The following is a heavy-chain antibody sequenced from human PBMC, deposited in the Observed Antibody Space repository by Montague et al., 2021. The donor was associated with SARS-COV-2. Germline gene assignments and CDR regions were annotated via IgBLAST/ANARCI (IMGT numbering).Heavy chain of an antibody. CDR3: ASHVDPCGGNCRNWYYDL. CDR2: VSYNCST. D-gene: IGHD4-23*01. V-gene: IGHV4-39*01. CDR1: GGSVSGYD. Sequence: SETLSLTCAVSGGSVSGYDWCWSCMLPAKGMERIGIVSYNCSTYYNPTLKRQVTLSVDTSKNQFSLTLISLPAADTAMYYCASHVDPCGGNCRNWYYDLWGRATLVTVSS. J-gene: IGHJ2*01.